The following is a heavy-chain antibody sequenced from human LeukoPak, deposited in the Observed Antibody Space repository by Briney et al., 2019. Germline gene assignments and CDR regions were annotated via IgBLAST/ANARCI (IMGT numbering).Heavy chain of an antibody. CDR2: IYYSGST. Sequence: SETLSLTCTVSGGSISSYYRSWIRQPPGKGLEWIGYIYYSGSTNYNPSLKSRVTISVDTSKNQFSLKLSTVTAADTAVYYCARESKSSSFDYWGQGTLVTVSS. CDR1: GGSISSYY. J-gene: IGHJ4*02. CDR3: ARESKSSSFDY. V-gene: IGHV4-59*01. D-gene: IGHD6-13*01.